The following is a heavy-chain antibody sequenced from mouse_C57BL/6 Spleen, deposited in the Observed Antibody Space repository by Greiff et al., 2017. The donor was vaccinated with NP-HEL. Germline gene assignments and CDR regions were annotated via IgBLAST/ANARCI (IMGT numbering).Heavy chain of an antibody. CDR3: ARGTWADY. D-gene: IGHD4-1*01. CDR2: INYDGSST. J-gene: IGHJ2*01. CDR1: GFTFSDYY. Sequence: EVKLVESEGGLVQPGSSMKLSCTASGFTFSDYYMAWVRQVPEKGLEWVANINYDGSSTYYLDSLKSRFIISRDNAKNILYLQMCSLKSEDTATYYCARGTWADYWGQGTTLTVSS. V-gene: IGHV5-16*01.